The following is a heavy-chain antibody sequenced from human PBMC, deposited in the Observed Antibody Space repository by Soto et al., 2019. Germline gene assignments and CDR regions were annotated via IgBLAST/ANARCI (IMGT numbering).Heavy chain of an antibody. CDR1: GYTFSTHA. J-gene: IGHJ6*02. Sequence: ASVKVSCKASGYTFSTHAIHWVRQAPGQRLEWMGWISGDNGDTKYSQTLQGRVTITRDTSASTAYMELNSLSSEDTAIYYRARDQRVLTRKERRYSGMDVWGQGTTVTLSS. CDR2: ISGDNGDT. V-gene: IGHV1-3*01. CDR3: ARDQRVLTRKERRYSGMDV. D-gene: IGHD2-21*02.